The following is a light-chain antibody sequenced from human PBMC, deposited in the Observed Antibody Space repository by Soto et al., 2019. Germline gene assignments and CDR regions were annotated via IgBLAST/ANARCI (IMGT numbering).Light chain of an antibody. J-gene: IGLJ1*01. CDR3: ISYTTISTYV. CDR1: SSDVGSYNY. Sequence: QSVLTQPASVSGSPGQSIAISCTGTSSDVGSYNYVSWYQHHTGKAPKVMIYDVSSRPSGVSNRFSGSKSGNTASLTISGLQAEDEADYYCISYTTISTYVFGTGTKVTVL. CDR2: DVS. V-gene: IGLV2-14*03.